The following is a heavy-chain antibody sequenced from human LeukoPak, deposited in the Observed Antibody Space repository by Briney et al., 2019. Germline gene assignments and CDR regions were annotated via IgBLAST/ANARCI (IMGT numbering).Heavy chain of an antibody. Sequence: PGGSLRLSCAASGFTFSSYEMNWVRQAPGKGLEWVSYISSSGSTIYYADSVKGRFTISRDNAKNSLYLQMNSLRAEDTAVYYCARDDGWELLRYWGQGTLVTVSS. D-gene: IGHD1-26*01. CDR2: ISSSGSTI. V-gene: IGHV3-48*03. J-gene: IGHJ4*02. CDR3: ARDDGWELLRY. CDR1: GFTFSSYE.